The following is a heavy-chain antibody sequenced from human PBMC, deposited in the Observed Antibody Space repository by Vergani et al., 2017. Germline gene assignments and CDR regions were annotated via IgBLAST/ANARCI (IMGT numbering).Heavy chain of an antibody. V-gene: IGHV3-21*01. CDR3: ARSPDYYGSGPFAYFDY. J-gene: IGHJ4*02. Sequence: EVQLVESGGGLVKPGGSLRLSCAASGFTFSSYSMNWVRQAPGKGLEWVSSISSSSSYIYYADSVKGRFTISRDNAKNSLYLQMNRLRAEDTAVYYCARSPDYYGSGPFAYFDYWGQGTLVTVSS. CDR1: GFTFSSYS. D-gene: IGHD3-10*01. CDR2: ISSSSSYI.